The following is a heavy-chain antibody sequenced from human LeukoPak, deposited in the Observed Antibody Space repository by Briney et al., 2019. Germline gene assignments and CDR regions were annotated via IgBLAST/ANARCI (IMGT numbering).Heavy chain of an antibody. CDR3: AASQGFGESDYPNYYYYYYMDV. Sequence: GGSLRLSCAASGFTFSSYWMSWVRQAPGKGLEWVANIKQDGSEKYYVDSVKGRFTISRDNAKNSLYLQMNSLRAEDTAVYYRAASQGFGESDYPNYYYYYYMDVWGKGTTVTISS. CDR2: IKQDGSEK. CDR1: GFTFSSYW. V-gene: IGHV3-7*01. D-gene: IGHD3-10*01. J-gene: IGHJ6*03.